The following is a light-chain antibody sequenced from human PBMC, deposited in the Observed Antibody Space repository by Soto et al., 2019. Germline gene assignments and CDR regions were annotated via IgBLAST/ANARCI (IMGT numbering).Light chain of an antibody. J-gene: IGKJ1*01. CDR1: QGISSW. Sequence: DIQMTQSPSTLSASVGDRVTITCRASQGISSWLAWYQQKPGKAPKVLIYKASSLEGGVPSRFSGSGSRTEFTLTISSLQPDDFATYYCQQYSTYSRTFGQGTKVEIK. CDR2: KAS. CDR3: QQYSTYSRT. V-gene: IGKV1-5*03.